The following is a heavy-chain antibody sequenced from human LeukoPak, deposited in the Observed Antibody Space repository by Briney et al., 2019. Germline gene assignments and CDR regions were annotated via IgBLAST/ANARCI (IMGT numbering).Heavy chain of an antibody. J-gene: IGHJ6*04. CDR1: GVTFSSNY. D-gene: IGHD5-24*01. CDR3: ARDPRRDDNLRGYGMEV. CDR2: IYSGGST. Sequence: GGSLRLSCAASGVTFSSNYMSWVRQAPGKGLEWVSVIYSGGSTYYAASVKGRFTISRDNPKNTLYLQMNSMRADDTAVYYCARDPRRDDNLRGYGMEVWGEGATVTVSS. V-gene: IGHV3-66*01.